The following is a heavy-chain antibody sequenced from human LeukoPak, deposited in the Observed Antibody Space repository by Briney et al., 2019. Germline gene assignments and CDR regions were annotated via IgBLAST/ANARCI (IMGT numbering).Heavy chain of an antibody. CDR2: MSGSGGST. J-gene: IGHJ4*02. Sequence: GGSLRLSCAASGFTFSRYSMNWVRQAPGKGLEWVSVMSGSGGSTYYADSVKGRFTISRDNSKNTLYLQMNSLRAEDTAVYYCAKSGNYYGSGNYFDYWGQGTLVTVSS. CDR3: AKSGNYYGSGNYFDY. V-gene: IGHV3-23*01. CDR1: GFTFSRYS. D-gene: IGHD3-10*01.